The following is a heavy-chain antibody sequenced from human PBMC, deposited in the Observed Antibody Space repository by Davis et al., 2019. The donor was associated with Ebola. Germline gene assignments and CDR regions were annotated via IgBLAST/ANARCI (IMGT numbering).Heavy chain of an antibody. CDR2: ISYDGSNK. D-gene: IGHD3-22*01. CDR1: GFTFSSYG. J-gene: IGHJ4*02. CDR3: AKDGVYITMIVVVIPFDY. Sequence: PAGSLRLSCAASGFTFSSYGMHWVRQAPGKGLEWVAVISYDGSNKYYADSVKGRFTISRDNSKNTLYLQMNSLRAEDTAVYYCAKDGVYITMIVVVIPFDYWGQGTLVTVSS. V-gene: IGHV3-30*18.